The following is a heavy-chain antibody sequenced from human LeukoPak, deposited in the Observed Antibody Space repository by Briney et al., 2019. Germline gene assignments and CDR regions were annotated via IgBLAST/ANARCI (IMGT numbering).Heavy chain of an antibody. Sequence: ASVKVSCKASGYTFTSYGISWVRQAPGQGLEWMGWISAYNGNTNYAQKLQGRVTMTTDTSTSTAYMELRSLRSDDTAVYYCAKDLWTVRDWYGCFDYWGQGTLVTVSS. D-gene: IGHD6-19*01. CDR3: AKDLWTVRDWYGCFDY. J-gene: IGHJ4*02. V-gene: IGHV1-18*01. CDR2: ISAYNGNT. CDR1: GYTFTSYG.